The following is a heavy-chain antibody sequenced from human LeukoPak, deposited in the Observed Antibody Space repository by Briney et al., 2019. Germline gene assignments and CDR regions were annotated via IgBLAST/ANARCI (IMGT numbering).Heavy chain of an antibody. CDR2: INHSGST. D-gene: IGHD2-15*01. Sequence: SETLSLTCAVYGGSFSGYYWSWIRQPPGKGPEWIGEINHSGSTNYNPSLKSRVTISVDTSKNQFSLKLSSVTAADTAVYYCARAVVAVRGFDYWGQGTLVTVSS. CDR3: ARAVVAVRGFDY. CDR1: GGSFSGYY. J-gene: IGHJ4*02. V-gene: IGHV4-34*01.